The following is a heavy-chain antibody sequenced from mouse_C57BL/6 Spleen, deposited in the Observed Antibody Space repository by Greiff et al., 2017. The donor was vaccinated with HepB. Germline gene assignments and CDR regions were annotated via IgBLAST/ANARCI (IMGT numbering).Heavy chain of an antibody. D-gene: IGHD2-4*01. V-gene: IGHV5-4*01. CDR3: ASTMITRSWFAD. CDR1: GFTFSSYA. J-gene: IGHJ3*01. CDR2: ISDGGSYT. Sequence: VQVVESGGGLVKPGGSLKLSCAASGFTFSSYAMSWVRQTPEKRLEWVATISDGGSYTYYPDNVKGRFTISRDNAKNNLYLQMSHLKSEDTAMYYCASTMITRSWFADWGQGTLVTVSA.